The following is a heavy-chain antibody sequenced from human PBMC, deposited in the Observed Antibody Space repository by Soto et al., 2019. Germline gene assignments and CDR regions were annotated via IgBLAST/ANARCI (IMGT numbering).Heavy chain of an antibody. D-gene: IGHD6-6*01. CDR1: GGSISGYY. J-gene: IGHJ4*02. V-gene: IGHV4-59*01. Sequence: SETLSLTCTVSGGSISGYYWIWIRQPPGKGLEWIGYIYYSGSTNYNPSLKSRVTISVDTSKNQFSLKLSSVTAADTAVYYCARGNGAARHVYWGQGTLVTVSS. CDR3: ARGNGAARHVY. CDR2: IYYSGST.